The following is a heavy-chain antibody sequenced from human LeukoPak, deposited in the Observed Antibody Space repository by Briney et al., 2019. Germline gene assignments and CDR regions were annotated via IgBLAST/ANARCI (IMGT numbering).Heavy chain of an antibody. CDR1: GYTFTGYY. CDR2: INPDSGGT. V-gene: IGHV1-2*04. Sequence: ASVKVSCKASGYTFTGYYMHWLRQAPEQGLEWMGWINPDSGGTSYAQKFQGWVTMTSDTSISTAYMELNRLKSDDTAVYYCARGGPHYSGTYYDGFDIWGQGTMVTVSS. J-gene: IGHJ3*02. D-gene: IGHD3-10*01. CDR3: ARGGPHYSGTYYDGFDI.